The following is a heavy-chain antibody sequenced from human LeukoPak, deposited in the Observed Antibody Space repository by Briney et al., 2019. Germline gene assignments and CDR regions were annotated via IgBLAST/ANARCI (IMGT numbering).Heavy chain of an antibody. CDR1: GGSFSGYY. CDR3: ARATGTKVPPGY. D-gene: IGHD1-7*01. J-gene: IGHJ4*02. Sequence: SETLSLTCAVYGGSFSGYYWSWIRQPPGKGLEWIGEINHSGSTNYNPSLKSRVTISVDTSKNQFSLKLSSVTAADTAVYYCARATGTKVPPGYWGQGTLVTVSS. V-gene: IGHV4-34*01. CDR2: INHSGST.